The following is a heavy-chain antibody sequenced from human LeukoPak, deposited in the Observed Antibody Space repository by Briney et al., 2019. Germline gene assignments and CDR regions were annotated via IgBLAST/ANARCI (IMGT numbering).Heavy chain of an antibody. CDR2: IIPIFGTA. CDR1: GGTFSSYA. D-gene: IGHD4-23*01. Sequence: SVKVSCKASGGTFSSYAISWVRQAPGQGLEWMGRIIPIFGTANYAQKFQGRVTITTDESTSTAYMELSSLRSEDTAVYYCARGENSGYYFDYWGQGTLVTVSS. J-gene: IGHJ4*02. V-gene: IGHV1-69*05. CDR3: ARGENSGYYFDY.